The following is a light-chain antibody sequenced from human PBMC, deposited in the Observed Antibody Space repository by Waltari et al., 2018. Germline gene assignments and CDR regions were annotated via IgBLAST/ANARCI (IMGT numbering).Light chain of an antibody. CDR3: QLWDSRSNHLV. J-gene: IGLJ3*02. Sequence: SYVVTQPPSGSVAPGQTATIPCAGDTIERKSVHWYQQKAGQAPVLVVYDDSDRPPGIPARLSGSNSGNTATLTIRRVEAGDEADYYCQLWDSRSNHLVFGGGTKLTVL. CDR2: DDS. CDR1: TIERKS. V-gene: IGLV3-21*02.